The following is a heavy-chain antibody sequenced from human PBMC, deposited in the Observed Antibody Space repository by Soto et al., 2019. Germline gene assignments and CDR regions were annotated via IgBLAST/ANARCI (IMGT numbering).Heavy chain of an antibody. CDR1: GFTFSSYA. V-gene: IGHV3-23*01. J-gene: IGHJ4*02. Sequence: EVQLLESGGGLVQPGGSLRLSCAASGFTFSSYAMSWVRQAPGKGLEWVSAISGSGGSTYYADSVKGRFTISRDNSKNARYLQMNSRRAEDTAVYYCAKTPFDDDFLSGYSYFDYWGQGTLVTVSS. CDR3: AKTPFDDDFLSGYSYFDY. CDR2: ISGSGGST. D-gene: IGHD3-9*01.